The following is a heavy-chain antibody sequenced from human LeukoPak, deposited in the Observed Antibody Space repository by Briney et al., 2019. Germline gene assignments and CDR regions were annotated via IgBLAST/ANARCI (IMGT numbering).Heavy chain of an antibody. D-gene: IGHD3-10*01. V-gene: IGHV3-23*01. CDR2: VTISGDST. CDR1: GFSFSNYA. CDR3: AREQNIRGVIIIVDS. Sequence: GGSLRLSCAASGFSFSNYAMTWVRQAPGKGLEWVSTVTISGDSTYYADSVKGRFTISRDNSKNTLYLEVNGLRADDTAIYYCAREQNIRGVIIIVDSWGQGTLVTVSS. J-gene: IGHJ4*02.